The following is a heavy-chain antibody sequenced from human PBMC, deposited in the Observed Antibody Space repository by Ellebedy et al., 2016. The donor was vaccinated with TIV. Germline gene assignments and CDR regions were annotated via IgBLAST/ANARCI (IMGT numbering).Heavy chain of an antibody. D-gene: IGHD3-10*02. J-gene: IGHJ2*01. CDR2: ISTAGST. CDR3: ARASFYDVDLSGWYFDI. V-gene: IGHV3-66*01. CDR1: GFTVSTNY. Sequence: GGSLRLSCAASGFTVSTNYMNWVRQAPGKGLEWVSLISTAGSTYYADSVTGRFTISKDNSKNTLNLQMTSLRVEDTAVYYCARASFYDVDLSGWYFDIWGRGTLVTVSS.